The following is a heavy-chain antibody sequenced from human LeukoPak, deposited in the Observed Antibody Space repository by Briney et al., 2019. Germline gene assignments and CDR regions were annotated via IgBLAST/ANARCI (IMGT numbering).Heavy chain of an antibody. CDR3: ARAQIRGVTPYYFDY. CDR2: IIPIFGTA. CDR1: GGTFSSYA. D-gene: IGHD3-10*01. J-gene: IGHJ4*02. V-gene: IGHV1-69*06. Sequence: ASVKVSCKASGGTFSSYAISWVRQAPGQGLEWMGGIIPIFGTANYAQKFQGRVTITADKSTSTAYMELSSLRSEDTAVYYCARAQIRGVTPYYFDYWGQGTLVTVSS.